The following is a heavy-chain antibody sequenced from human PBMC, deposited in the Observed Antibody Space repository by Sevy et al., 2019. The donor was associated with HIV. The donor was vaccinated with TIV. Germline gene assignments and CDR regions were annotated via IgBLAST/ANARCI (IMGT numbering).Heavy chain of an antibody. CDR3: ARDPVEMARSGYGLDV. V-gene: IGHV3-30*04. CDR2: ISYDGSNK. J-gene: IGHJ6*02. CDR1: GFTFRNYA. D-gene: IGHD6-25*01. Sequence: GGSLRLSCAASGFTFRNYAMHWVRQAPGKGLEWVAVISYDGSNKNYADSVKGRLTISRDNSKNTLYLQINSLRGEDTAVYYCARDPVEMARSGYGLDVWDQGTTVTVSS.